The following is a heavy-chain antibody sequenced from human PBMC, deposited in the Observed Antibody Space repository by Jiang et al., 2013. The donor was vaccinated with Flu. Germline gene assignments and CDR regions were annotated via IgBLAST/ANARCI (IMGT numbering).Heavy chain of an antibody. CDR1: GGSVSSGSNF. Sequence: GPGLVKPSGRRLSLTCTVSGGSVSSGSNFWTWIRQPPGKGLEWIGYIYYSGSTNYNPSLKSRVTISVDRSTNRXSLKLNSATAADTAVYYCARGNGFHYYYYMDVWGNGTAVT. CDR2: IYYSGST. D-gene: IGHD3-3*01. J-gene: IGHJ6*03. V-gene: IGHV4-61*01. CDR3: ARGNGFHYYYYMDV.